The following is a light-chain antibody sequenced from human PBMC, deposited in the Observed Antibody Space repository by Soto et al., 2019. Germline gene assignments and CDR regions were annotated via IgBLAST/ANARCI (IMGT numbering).Light chain of an antibody. Sequence: QSALTQPASVSGSPGQSITISCTGTSSDVGGYNYVSWYQQHPGTAPKLMIYEVSNRPSGVSNRFSGSKSGNTASLTISGLQAADEADYYCSSYTSSSTLAYVFGTGTKLTVL. CDR2: EVS. CDR1: SSDVGGYNY. V-gene: IGLV2-14*01. J-gene: IGLJ1*01. CDR3: SSYTSSSTLAYV.